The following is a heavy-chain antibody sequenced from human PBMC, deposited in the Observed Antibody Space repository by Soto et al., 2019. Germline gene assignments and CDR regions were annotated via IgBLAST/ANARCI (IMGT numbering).Heavy chain of an antibody. D-gene: IGHD5-12*01. CDR1: GGTFSSYA. CDR2: IIPIFGTA. J-gene: IGHJ6*02. CDR3: ARVRRDGYNDYYYYGMDV. Sequence: QVQLVQSGAEVKKPGSSVKVSCKASGGTFSSYAISWVRQAPGQGLEWMGGIIPIFGTANYAQKFQGRVTITADESTSTAYMELSSLRSEDTAVYYWARVRRDGYNDYYYYGMDVWGQGTTVTVSS. V-gene: IGHV1-69*01.